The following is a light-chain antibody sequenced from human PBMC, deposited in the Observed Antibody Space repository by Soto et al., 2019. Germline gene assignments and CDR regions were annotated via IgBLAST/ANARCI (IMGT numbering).Light chain of an antibody. CDR3: QQYENFPVT. Sequence: DIQMTQSPSSLSASVGDRVTITCQASQDISNYLNWYQQKSEKAPKLLIYAASGLQGGVPSRFSGSGSGTDFTFTISSLQPEDIATYYCQQYENFPVTFGQGTRLEIK. V-gene: IGKV1-33*01. CDR1: QDISNY. J-gene: IGKJ5*01. CDR2: AAS.